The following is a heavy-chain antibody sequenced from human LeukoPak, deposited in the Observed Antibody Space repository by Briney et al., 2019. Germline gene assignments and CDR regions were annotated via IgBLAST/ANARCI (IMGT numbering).Heavy chain of an antibody. CDR2: IYSGGST. D-gene: IGHD1-26*01. CDR1: GFTVSSNY. Sequence: GGSLRLSCEASGFTVSSNYMSWVRQAPGKGLEWVSVIYSGGSTYYADSVKGRFTISRDNAKNSLYLQMNSLRAEDTAVYYCARGSEWELLSCDFWGQGTVVTVSS. V-gene: IGHV3-53*01. J-gene: IGHJ4*02. CDR3: ARGSEWELLSCDF.